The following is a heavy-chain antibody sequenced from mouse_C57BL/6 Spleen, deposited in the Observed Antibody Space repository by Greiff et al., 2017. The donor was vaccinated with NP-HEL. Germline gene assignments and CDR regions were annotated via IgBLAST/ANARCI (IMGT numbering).Heavy chain of an antibody. V-gene: IGHV7-3*01. CDR2: IRNKANGYTT. J-gene: IGHJ1*03. Sequence: EVQGVESGGGLVQPGGSLSLSCAASGFTFTDYYMSWVRQPPGKALEWLGFIRNKANGYTTEYSASVKGRFTISRDNSQSILYLQMNALRAEDSATYYCARYILVPDWYFDVWGTGTTVTVSS. CDR1: GFTFTDYY. CDR3: ARYILVPDWYFDV. D-gene: IGHD2-10*02.